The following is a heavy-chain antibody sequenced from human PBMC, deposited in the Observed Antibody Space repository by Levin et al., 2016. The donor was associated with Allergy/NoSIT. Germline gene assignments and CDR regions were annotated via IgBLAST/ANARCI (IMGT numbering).Heavy chain of an antibody. D-gene: IGHD2-15*01. CDR2: IWHDGTNQ. CDR3: VRDSSQVVYGDEYFQD. V-gene: IGHV3-33*08. J-gene: IGHJ1*01. CDR1: GFSFSSYA. Sequence: GGSLRLSCAASGFSFSSYAMHWVRQAPGKGLEWVAVIWHDGTNQNYADSVKGRFTISRENSKNTVYLQMSSLGVEDTAVYYCVRDSSQVVYGDEYFQDWGQGTLVTVSS.